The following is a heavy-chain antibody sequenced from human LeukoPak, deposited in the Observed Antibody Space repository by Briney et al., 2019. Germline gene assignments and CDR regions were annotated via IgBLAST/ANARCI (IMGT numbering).Heavy chain of an antibody. D-gene: IGHD6-19*01. Sequence: SETLSLTCTVSGGSISSYYWSWIRQPPGKGLEWIGYIYYSGSTNYNPSLKSRVTISVDTSKNQFSLKLSSVTAADTAVYYCARHIAVAGKLDAFDIWGQGTMVTVSS. CDR1: GGSISSYY. CDR3: ARHIAVAGKLDAFDI. J-gene: IGHJ3*02. V-gene: IGHV4-59*01. CDR2: IYYSGST.